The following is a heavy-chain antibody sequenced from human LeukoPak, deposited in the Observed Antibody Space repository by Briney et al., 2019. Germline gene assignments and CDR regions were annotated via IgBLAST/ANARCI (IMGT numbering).Heavy chain of an antibody. CDR3: ARQTNWFDP. CDR2: IYYSGST. CDR1: GGSISSYY. Sequence: PSETLSLTCTVSGGSISSYYWSWIRQPPGKGLEWIGYIYYSGSTNYNPSLKSRVTISVDTSKTQFSLKLSSVTAADTAVYYCARQTNWFDPWGQGTLVTVSS. V-gene: IGHV4-59*01. J-gene: IGHJ5*02.